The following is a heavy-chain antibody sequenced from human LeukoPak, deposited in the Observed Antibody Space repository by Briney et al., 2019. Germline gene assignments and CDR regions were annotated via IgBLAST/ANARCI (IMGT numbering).Heavy chain of an antibody. D-gene: IGHD5-24*01. J-gene: IGHJ4*02. CDR2: IKQDGSEK. V-gene: IGHV3-7*01. CDR1: GFTFSRYW. Sequence: GGSLRLSCAASGFTFSRYWMTWVRQAPGKGLEWVANIKQDGSEKYYVDSVKGRFTISRDNAKNSLYLQMNSLRAEDTAVYYCARDPPRWLQLPLLWGQGTLVTVSS. CDR3: ARDPPRWLQLPLL.